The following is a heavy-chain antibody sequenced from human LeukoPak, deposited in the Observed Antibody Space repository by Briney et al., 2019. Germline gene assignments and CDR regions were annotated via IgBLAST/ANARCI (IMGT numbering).Heavy chain of an antibody. J-gene: IGHJ4*02. CDR1: GFIFSNHA. V-gene: IGHV3-9*01. D-gene: IGHD1-26*01. CDR3: AKDKGIVGAYNCFDY. Sequence: GGSLRLSCAASGFIFSNHAMHWVRQARGKGLEWVSGISWNSGSIAYVDSVKGRFTISRDNAKNTLYLEMNSLRPEDTALYYCAKDKGIVGAYNCFDYWGQGTLVTVSS. CDR2: ISWNSGSI.